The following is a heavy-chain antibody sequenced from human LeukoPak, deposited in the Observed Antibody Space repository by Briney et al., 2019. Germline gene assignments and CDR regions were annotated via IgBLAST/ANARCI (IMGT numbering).Heavy chain of an antibody. CDR2: ISYSRDNT. CDR1: GFNLTNYA. D-gene: IGHD3-10*02. CDR3: AELGITMIGGV. J-gene: IGHJ6*04. V-gene: IGHV3-30*04. Sequence: GGSLRLSCTASGFNLTNYAMHWVRQAPGKGLEWVTLISYSRDNTYYADSVKGRFTISRDNAKNSLYLQMNSLRAEDTAVYYCAELGITMIGGVWGKGTTVTISS.